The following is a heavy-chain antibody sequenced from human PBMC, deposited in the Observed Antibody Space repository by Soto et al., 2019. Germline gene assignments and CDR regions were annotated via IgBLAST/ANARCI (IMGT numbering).Heavy chain of an antibody. Sequence: ASVKVSCKASGYTFTSYAMHWVRQAPGQRLEWMGWINAGNGNTKYSQKFQGRVTITRDTSASTAYMELSSLRSEDTAVYYCAREAVVVVAATPNWFDPWGQGTPVTVSS. J-gene: IGHJ5*02. V-gene: IGHV1-3*01. CDR3: AREAVVVVAATPNWFDP. CDR1: GYTFTSYA. D-gene: IGHD2-15*01. CDR2: INAGNGNT.